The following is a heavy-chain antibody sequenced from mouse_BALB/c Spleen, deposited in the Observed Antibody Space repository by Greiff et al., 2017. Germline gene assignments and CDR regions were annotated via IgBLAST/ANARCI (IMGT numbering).Heavy chain of an antibody. Sequence: EVQLVESGGGLVKPGGSLKLSCAASGFTFSSYAMSWVRQTPEKRLEWVATISSGGSYTYYPDSVKGRFTISRDNAKNTLYLQMSSLRSEDTAMYYCARRRDYGSSYGFAYWGQGTLVTVSA. CDR1: GFTFSSYA. CDR3: ARRRDYGSSYGFAY. V-gene: IGHV5-9-3*01. CDR2: ISSGGSYT. D-gene: IGHD1-1*01. J-gene: IGHJ3*01.